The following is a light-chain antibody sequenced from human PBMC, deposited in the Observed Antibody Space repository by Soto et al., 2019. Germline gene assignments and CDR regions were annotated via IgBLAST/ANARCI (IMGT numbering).Light chain of an antibody. CDR2: GAS. J-gene: IGKJ4*01. V-gene: IGKV3-20*01. CDR3: QQYAGSPPLT. CDR1: QSVSNN. Sequence: EIVMTQSPATLSVSPGERATLSCRASQSVSNNLAWYQQRPGQAPRLLIYGASNRATGIPDRFNGGGSGTDFTLTINRLEPEDFAVYYCQQYAGSPPLTFGQGTKVDIK.